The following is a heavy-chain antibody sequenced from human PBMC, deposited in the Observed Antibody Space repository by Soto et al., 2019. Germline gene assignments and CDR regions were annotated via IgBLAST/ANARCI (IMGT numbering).Heavy chain of an antibody. V-gene: IGHV3-30-3*01. Sequence: ESGGGVVQPGRSLRLSCAASGFTFSSYAMHWVRQAPGKGLEWVAVISYDGSNKYYADSVKGRFTISRDNSKNTLYLQMNSLRAEDTAVYYCARGYCSGGSCSPAFDYWGQGTLVTVSS. CDR2: ISYDGSNK. D-gene: IGHD2-15*01. CDR3: ARGYCSGGSCSPAFDY. J-gene: IGHJ4*02. CDR1: GFTFSSYA.